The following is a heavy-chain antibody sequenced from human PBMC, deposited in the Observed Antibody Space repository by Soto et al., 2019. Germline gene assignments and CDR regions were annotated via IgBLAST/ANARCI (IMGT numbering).Heavy chain of an antibody. J-gene: IGHJ4*02. CDR1: GYTFTSYG. Sequence: QVQLVQSGAEVKKPGASVKVSCKASGYTFTSYGISWVRQAPGQGLEWMGWISAYNGNTNYAQKLQGRVTMTTDTSTSTAYIELRSLRSDDTAVYYCARESYCTNGVCYTSAAHWGQGTLVTVSS. D-gene: IGHD2-8*01. CDR2: ISAYNGNT. V-gene: IGHV1-18*01. CDR3: ARESYCTNGVCYTSAAH.